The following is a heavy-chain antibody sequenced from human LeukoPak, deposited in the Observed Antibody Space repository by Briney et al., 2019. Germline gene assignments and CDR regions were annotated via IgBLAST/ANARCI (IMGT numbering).Heavy chain of an antibody. Sequence: KTSETLSLTCTVSGGSISSYYWSWIRQPPGKGLEWIGYIYYSGSTNYNPSLKSRVTISVDTSKNQFSLKLSSVTAADTAVYYCARFKRTVTKYYFDYWGQGTLVTVPS. V-gene: IGHV4-59*08. CDR1: GGSISSYY. D-gene: IGHD4-17*01. J-gene: IGHJ4*02. CDR2: IYYSGST. CDR3: ARFKRTVTKYYFDY.